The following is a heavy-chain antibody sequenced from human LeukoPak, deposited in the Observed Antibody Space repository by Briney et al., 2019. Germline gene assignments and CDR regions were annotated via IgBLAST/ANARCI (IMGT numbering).Heavy chain of an antibody. CDR1: GGTFGSYA. CDR3: ARGGSSYYDSWSGYPKPSNWFDP. D-gene: IGHD3-3*01. J-gene: IGHJ5*02. CDR2: IIPIFGTA. Sequence: SVKVSCKASGGTFGSYAISWVRQAPGQGLEWMGGIIPIFGTANYAQKFQGRVTITADESTSTAYMELSSLRSEDTAVYYCARGGSSYYDSWSGYPKPSNWFDPWGQGTLVTVSS. V-gene: IGHV1-69*01.